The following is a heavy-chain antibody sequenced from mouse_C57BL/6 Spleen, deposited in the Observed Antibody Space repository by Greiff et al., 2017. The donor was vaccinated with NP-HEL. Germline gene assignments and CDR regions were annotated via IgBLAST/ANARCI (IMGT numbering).Heavy chain of an antibody. CDR1: GFTFSDYY. CDR3: AREAEESNYVWFAY. D-gene: IGHD2-5*01. J-gene: IGHJ3*01. CDR2: INYDGSST. Sequence: EVQGVESEGGLVQPGSSMKLSCTASGFTFSDYYMAWVRQVPEKGLEWVANINYDGSSTYYLDSLKSRFIISRDNAKNILYLQMRRLKSEEKATYYGAREAEESNYVWFAYWGQGTPVTVSA. V-gene: IGHV5-16*01.